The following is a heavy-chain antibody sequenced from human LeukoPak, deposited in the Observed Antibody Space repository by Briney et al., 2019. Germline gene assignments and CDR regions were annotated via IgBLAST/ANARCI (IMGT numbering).Heavy chain of an antibody. D-gene: IGHD3-16*01. CDR3: ASSLGGWGFNAFDI. J-gene: IGHJ3*02. Sequence: GGSLRLSCAASGFTFSSYAMHWVRQAPGKGLEYVSAISNNGGSTYYANSVKGRFTISRDNSKNTLYLQMGSLRAEDMAVYYCASSLGGWGFNAFDIWGQGTMVTVSS. CDR2: ISNNGGST. V-gene: IGHV3-64*01. CDR1: GFTFSSYA.